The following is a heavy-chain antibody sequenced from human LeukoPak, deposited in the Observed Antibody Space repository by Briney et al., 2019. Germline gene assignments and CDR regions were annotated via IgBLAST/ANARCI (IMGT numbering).Heavy chain of an antibody. CDR2: IKGSGVGT. CDR1: GFTFSNYA. Sequence: GGSLRLSCAASGFTFSNYAMMRVRQAPGKGLEWVSAIKGSGVGTEYANSVRGRFTISRDNSKNTLYLQMNNLRAEDTAVYYCARDPNGDYVGAFDFWGQGTMVTVS. V-gene: IGHV3-23*01. D-gene: IGHD4-17*01. J-gene: IGHJ3*01. CDR3: ARDPNGDYVGAFDF.